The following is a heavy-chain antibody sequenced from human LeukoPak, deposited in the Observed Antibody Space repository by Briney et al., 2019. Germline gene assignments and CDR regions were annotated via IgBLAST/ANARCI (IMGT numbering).Heavy chain of an antibody. CDR3: ARDKNYYGSGSPSLDAFDI. Sequence: GGSLRLSCAASGFTFSSYAMSWVRQAPGKGLEWVALIWYDGSNLYYADSVKGRFTISKDSSKNTLYLHMNSLRAEDTAVYYCARDKNYYGSGSPSLDAFDIWGQGTMVTVSS. D-gene: IGHD3-10*01. V-gene: IGHV3-33*08. CDR1: GFTFSSYA. J-gene: IGHJ3*02. CDR2: IWYDGSNL.